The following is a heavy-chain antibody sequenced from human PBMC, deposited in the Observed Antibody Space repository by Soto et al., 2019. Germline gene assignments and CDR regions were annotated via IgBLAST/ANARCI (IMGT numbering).Heavy chain of an antibody. CDR3: ARHNYGSGSYYLKGWFDP. CDR2: IYPGDSDT. CDR1: GYSFTSYW. V-gene: IGHV5-51*01. D-gene: IGHD3-10*01. Sequence: GESLKISCKGSGYSFTSYWIGWVRQMPGKGLEWMGIIYPGDSDTRYSPSFQGQVTISADKSISTAYLQWSSLKASDTAMYYCARHNYGSGSYYLKGWFDPWGQGTLVTVPQ. J-gene: IGHJ5*02.